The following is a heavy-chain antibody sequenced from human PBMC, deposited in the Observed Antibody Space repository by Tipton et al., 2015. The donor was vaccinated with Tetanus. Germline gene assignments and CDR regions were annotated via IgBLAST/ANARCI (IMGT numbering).Heavy chain of an antibody. CDR3: ARAHCTDGVCNFDF. Sequence: MQLVQSGGEVKKPGESLKISCKGSGYIFNNYWIGWVRQKPGKGLGWMGIIYPGASDTRYSPSFQGQVTISVDKSINTAYLQWSSLKASDTSMFYCARAHCTDGVCNFDFWGQGALVTVAS. D-gene: IGHD2-8*01. J-gene: IGHJ4*02. CDR2: IYPGASDT. V-gene: IGHV5-51*01. CDR1: GYIFNNYW.